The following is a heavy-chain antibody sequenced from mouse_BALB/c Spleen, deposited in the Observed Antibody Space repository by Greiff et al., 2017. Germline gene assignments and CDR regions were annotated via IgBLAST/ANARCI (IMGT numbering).Heavy chain of an antibody. CDR1: GYAFSSYW. J-gene: IGHJ2*01. CDR2: IYPGDGDT. CDR3: ARFYDYDQCLDY. D-gene: IGHD2-4*01. V-gene: IGHV1-80*01. Sequence: QVQLKQSGAELVRPGSSVKISCKASGYAFSSYWMNWVKQRPGQGLEWIGQIYPGDGDTNYNGKFKGKATLTADKSSSTAYMQLSSLTSEDSAVYFCARFYDYDQCLDYWGQGTTLTVSS.